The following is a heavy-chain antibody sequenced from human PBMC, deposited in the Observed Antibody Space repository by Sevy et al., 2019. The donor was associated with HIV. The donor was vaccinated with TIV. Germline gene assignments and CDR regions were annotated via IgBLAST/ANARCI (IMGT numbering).Heavy chain of an antibody. J-gene: IGHJ6*02. CDR1: GYTFTTYA. D-gene: IGHD3-10*01. CDR3: ARELIRGVTYGMDV. Sequence: ASVKVSCKASGYTFTTYAINWVRQAPGQGLEWLGWISAYSGNTHYAQKPQDRVTMTTDTSTTTAYMELRSLRFDDTAVYYCARELIRGVTYGMDVWGQGTTVTVSS. CDR2: ISAYSGNT. V-gene: IGHV1-18*01.